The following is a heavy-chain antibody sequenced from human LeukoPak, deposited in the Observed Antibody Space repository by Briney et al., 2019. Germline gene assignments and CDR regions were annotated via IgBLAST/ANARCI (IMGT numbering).Heavy chain of an antibody. D-gene: IGHD1-1*01. CDR3: SRGGTDDPFNS. J-gene: IGHJ4*02. V-gene: IGHV3-21*01. Sequence: GGSLRLSCAASGFTFSSYSMDWVRQAPGKGLEWVSSISPRSDYIYYADSLKGRFTISRDNAKDSLYLQMNSLRAEDTAVYYCSRGGTDDPFNSWGQGTLVTVSS. CDR1: GFTFSSYS. CDR2: ISPRSDYI.